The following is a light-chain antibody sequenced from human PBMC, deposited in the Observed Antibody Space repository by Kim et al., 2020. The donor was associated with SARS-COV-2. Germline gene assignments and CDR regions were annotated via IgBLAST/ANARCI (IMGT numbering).Light chain of an antibody. CDR1: QSVNSN. J-gene: IGKJ1*01. Sequence: SVSPGERATLSCRASQSVNSNFAWYQQKPGQSPRLLIFGASTRATGIPARFSGSGSGTEFTLTISSLQSEDFAVYYCQQYNTWPRTFGQGTKVEIK. CDR2: GAS. CDR3: QQYNTWPRT. V-gene: IGKV3-15*01.